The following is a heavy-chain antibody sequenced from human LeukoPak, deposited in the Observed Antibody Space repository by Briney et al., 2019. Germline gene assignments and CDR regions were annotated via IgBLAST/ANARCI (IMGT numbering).Heavy chain of an antibody. Sequence: PGGSLRPSCAASGFTFSSYAMSWVRQAPGKGLEWVSAISGSGGSTYYADSVKGRFTISRDNSKNTLYLQMNSLRAEDTAVYYCAEDYDQEDYGMDVWGQGTTVTVSS. J-gene: IGHJ6*02. D-gene: IGHD3-3*01. CDR2: ISGSGGST. CDR3: AEDYDQEDYGMDV. V-gene: IGHV3-23*01. CDR1: GFTFSSYA.